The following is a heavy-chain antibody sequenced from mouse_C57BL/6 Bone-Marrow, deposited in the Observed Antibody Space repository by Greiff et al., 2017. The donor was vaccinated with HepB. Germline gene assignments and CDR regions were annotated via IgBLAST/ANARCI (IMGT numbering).Heavy chain of an antibody. J-gene: IGHJ4*01. CDR1: GYTFTDYY. D-gene: IGHD1-1*01. Sequence: EVQLQQSGPELVKPGASVKISCKASGYTFTDYYMNWVKQSHGKSLEWIGDINPNNGGTSYNQKFKGKATLTVDKSSSTAYMELRSLTSEDSAVYYCATPRSPTVVAPYAMDYWGQGTSVTVSS. CDR3: ATPRSPTVVAPYAMDY. V-gene: IGHV1-26*01. CDR2: INPNNGGT.